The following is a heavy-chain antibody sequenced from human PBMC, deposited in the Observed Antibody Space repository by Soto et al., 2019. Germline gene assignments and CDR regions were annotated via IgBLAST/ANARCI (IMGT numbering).Heavy chain of an antibody. Sequence: SETLSLTCTVSGGSISSYYWSWIRQPPGKGLEWIGYIYYSGSTNYNPSLKSRVTISVDTSKNQFSLKLSSVTAADTAVYYCARHTYSSGWEVPFGPWGQGTLVTVSS. CDR3: ARHTYSSGWEVPFGP. J-gene: IGHJ5*02. D-gene: IGHD6-19*01. CDR2: IYYSGST. V-gene: IGHV4-59*08. CDR1: GGSISSYY.